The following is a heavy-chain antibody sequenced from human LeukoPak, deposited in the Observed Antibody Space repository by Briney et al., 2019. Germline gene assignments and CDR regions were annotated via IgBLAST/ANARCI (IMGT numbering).Heavy chain of an antibody. J-gene: IGHJ1*01. CDR2: INPNSGGT. D-gene: IGHD6-19*01. CDR1: GYTFTGYY. V-gene: IGHV1-2*02. CDR3: ARDREYSSGWTQQEYFQH. Sequence: GASVKVSCKASGYTFTGYYMHWVRPAPGQGLEWMGWINPNSGGTNYAQKFQGRVTMTRDTSISTAYMELSRLRSDDTAVYYCARDREYSSGWTQQEYFQHWGQGTLVTVSS.